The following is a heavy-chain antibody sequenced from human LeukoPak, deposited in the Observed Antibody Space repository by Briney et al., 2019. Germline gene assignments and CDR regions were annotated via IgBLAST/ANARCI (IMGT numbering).Heavy chain of an antibody. J-gene: IGHJ6*03. CDR1: GGSISSGTYY. V-gene: IGHV4-39*07. CDR2: IYYSGTT. CDR3: ARDFSSSSTVYYYYYMDV. Sequence: SETLSLTCTVSGGSISSGTYYWGWVRQPPGKGLEWIGTIYYSGTTYYNPSLKSRVTISIDTSKSHFSLKLSSVTAADTAIYYCARDFSSSSTVYYYYYMDVWGKGTTVTVSS. D-gene: IGHD6-6*01.